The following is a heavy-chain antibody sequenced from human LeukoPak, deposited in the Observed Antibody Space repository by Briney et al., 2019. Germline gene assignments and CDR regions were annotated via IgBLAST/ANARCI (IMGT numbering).Heavy chain of an antibody. D-gene: IGHD3-9*01. CDR1: GYSFTSYW. J-gene: IGHJ4*02. V-gene: IGHV5-51*01. CDR2: IYPGDSDT. CDR3: TRSPDIDILTGYSRYYFDY. Sequence: GESLKISCKGSGYSFTSYWIGWVRQMPGKGLEWMGIIYPGDSDTRYSPSFQGQGTISADKSISTAYLQWNSLKASDTAIYYCTRSPDIDILTGYSRYYFDYWGQGTLVTVSS.